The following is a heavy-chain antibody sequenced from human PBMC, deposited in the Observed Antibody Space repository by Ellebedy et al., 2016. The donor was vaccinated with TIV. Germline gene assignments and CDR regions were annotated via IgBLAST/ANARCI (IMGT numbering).Heavy chain of an antibody. Sequence: PGGSLRLSCAASGSTFSSYAMRWVPQAPGKGLGWVSVVTSSASSTYYADAVKGRFTVSRDNAKNTLYLQMHSLRADATAVYYCATAPNGAYYYDGGLDYWGQGALVTVSS. CDR3: ATAPNGAYYYDGGLDY. CDR1: GSTFSSYA. D-gene: IGHD3-22*01. V-gene: IGHV3-23*01. CDR2: VTSSASST. J-gene: IGHJ4*02.